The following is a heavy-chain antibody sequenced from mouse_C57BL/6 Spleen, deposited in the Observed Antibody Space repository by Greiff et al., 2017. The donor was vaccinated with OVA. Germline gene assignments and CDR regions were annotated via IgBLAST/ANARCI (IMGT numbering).Heavy chain of an antibody. CDR3: ARSGDYGYYAMDY. D-gene: IGHD2-4*01. CDR2: IHPNSGST. J-gene: IGHJ4*01. CDR1: GYTFTSYW. V-gene: IGHV1-64*01. Sequence: QVQLQQPGAELVKPGASVKLSCKASGYTFTSYWMHWVKQRPGQGLEWIGMIHPNSGSTNYNEKFKSTATLTVDKSSSTAYMQLSSLTSEDSAVYYCARSGDYGYYAMDYWGQGTSVTVSS.